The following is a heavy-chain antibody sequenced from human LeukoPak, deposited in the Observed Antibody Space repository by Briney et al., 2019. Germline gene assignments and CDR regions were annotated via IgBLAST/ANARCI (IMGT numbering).Heavy chain of an antibody. V-gene: IGHV4-59*01. CDR3: ARVRDGYNPPFDY. CDR2: IYYSGST. D-gene: IGHD5-24*01. Sequence: PSETLSLTCTVSGGSISSYYWSWIRQPPGKGLEWIRYIYYSGSTNYNPSLKSRVTISVDTSKNQFSLKLSSVTAADTAVYYCARVRDGYNPPFDYWGQGTLVTVSS. CDR1: GGSISSYY. J-gene: IGHJ4*02.